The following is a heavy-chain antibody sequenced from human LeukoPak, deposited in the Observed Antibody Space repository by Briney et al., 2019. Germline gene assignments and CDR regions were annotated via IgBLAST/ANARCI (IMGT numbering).Heavy chain of an antibody. Sequence: ASVKVSCKASGYTFTSYYMYWVLQAPGQGLEWIGIINPSGGSTSYAQKFQGRVTMTRDTSTSTVYMELSSLRSEDTAVYYCARASRHEDCGGDCYSTAYWGQGTLVTVSS. V-gene: IGHV1-46*01. CDR2: INPSGGST. J-gene: IGHJ4*02. CDR3: ARASRHEDCGGDCYSTAY. D-gene: IGHD2-21*02. CDR1: GYTFTSYY.